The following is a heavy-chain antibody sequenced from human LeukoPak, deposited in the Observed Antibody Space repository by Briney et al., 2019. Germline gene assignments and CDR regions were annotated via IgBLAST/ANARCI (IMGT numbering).Heavy chain of an antibody. D-gene: IGHD3-9*01. CDR1: GFTFSSYS. CDR3: AKSTLVRYFDWYDY. Sequence: GGSLRLSCAASGFTFSSYSMNWVRQAPGKGLEWVSYISSSSSTIYYADSVKGRFTISRDNSKNTLYLQMNSLRAEDTAVYYCAKSTLVRYFDWYDYWGQGTLVTVSS. V-gene: IGHV3-48*01. CDR2: ISSSSSTI. J-gene: IGHJ4*02.